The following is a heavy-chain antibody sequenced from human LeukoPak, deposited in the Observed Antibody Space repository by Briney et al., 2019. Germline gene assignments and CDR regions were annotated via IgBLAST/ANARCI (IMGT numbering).Heavy chain of an antibody. V-gene: IGHV4-59*01. CDR1: GGSLSSAF. CDR2: IYYRGGA. Sequence: SESLSLTCIVSGGSLSSAFGSWIRQPPGEGLGWGGYIYYRGGANYNPSLKSRVTISVDTSKNQYALKLSSVTAADTAVYYCARAGNYYDSSGYYHPYYYHYMDVWGKGTPVTVSS. J-gene: IGHJ6*03. CDR3: ARAGNYYDSSGYYHPYYYHYMDV. D-gene: IGHD3-22*01.